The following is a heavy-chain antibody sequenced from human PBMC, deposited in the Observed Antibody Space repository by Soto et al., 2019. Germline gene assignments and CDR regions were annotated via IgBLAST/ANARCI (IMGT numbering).Heavy chain of an antibody. Sequence: QVQLQESGPGLVKPSQTLSLTCTVSGGSISSGDYYWSWIRQPPGKGREWIRYVYYSGSTYYNPSLKSRVTISVDTSKNQFSLKLSSVTAADTAVYYCAREVVVGGYFQHWGQGTLVTVSS. D-gene: IGHD2-15*01. J-gene: IGHJ1*01. CDR1: GGSISSGDYY. CDR2: VYYSGST. V-gene: IGHV4-30-4*01. CDR3: AREVVVGGYFQH.